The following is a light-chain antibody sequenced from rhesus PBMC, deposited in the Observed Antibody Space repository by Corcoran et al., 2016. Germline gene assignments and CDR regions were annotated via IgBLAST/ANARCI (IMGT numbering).Light chain of an antibody. CDR1: QSLLHINGYTY. CDR3: KQTLQTPPT. V-gene: IGKV2-78*01. J-gene: IGKJ1*01. CDR2: LVS. Sequence: DIVMTQTPLSPSVTPGEPASISCRSSQSLLHINGYTYLHWYLQKPGQSPHFLVYLVSNRASGVPDRFSGSGSGTDFTLKISRVEAEDVGICYCKQTLQTPPTFGQGTKVEI.